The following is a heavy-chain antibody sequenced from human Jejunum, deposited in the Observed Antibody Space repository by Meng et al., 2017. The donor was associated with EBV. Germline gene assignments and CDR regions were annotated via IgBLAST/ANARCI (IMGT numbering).Heavy chain of an antibody. J-gene: IGHJ4*02. V-gene: IGHV1-8*01. CDR3: VVGTIDMTFNY. D-gene: IGHD2-21*02. Sequence: QVHLVQSGVEVKKPGASVKVSCRPSGYTFTSYDINWVRQATGQGLEWMGWMNPNSGNRGYAQKFQGRLTMTSDTSISTAYMELSSLISEDTALYYCVVGTIDMTFNYWGQGMLVTVSS. CDR1: GYTFTSYD. CDR2: MNPNSGNR.